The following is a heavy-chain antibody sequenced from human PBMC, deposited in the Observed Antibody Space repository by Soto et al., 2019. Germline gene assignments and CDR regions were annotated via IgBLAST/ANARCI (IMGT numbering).Heavy chain of an antibody. CDR2: IIPILGIA. CDR1: GGTFSSYT. D-gene: IGHD3-3*01. V-gene: IGHV1-69*04. J-gene: IGHJ2*01. Sequence: ASVKVSCKASGGTFSSYTISWVRQAPGQGLEWMGRIIPILGIANYAQKFQGRVTITADKSTSTAYMELSSLRSEDTAVYYCARDKEWLPDWYFDLWGRGTLVTVSS. CDR3: ARDKEWLPDWYFDL.